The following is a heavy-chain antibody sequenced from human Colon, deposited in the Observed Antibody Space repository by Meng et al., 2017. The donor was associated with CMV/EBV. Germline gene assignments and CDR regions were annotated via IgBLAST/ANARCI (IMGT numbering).Heavy chain of an antibody. CDR2: INLNSGSI. CDR1: GFTFDDHP. D-gene: IGHD2-8*01. Sequence: SLKIFWVASGFTFDDHPMHWGRQSPGKGLEWISVINLNSGSIGYPDSVRGRFVVSRDNAKSSLYLQMNSLRPEDTALYFCAKDKGAVYARGGMDAWGQGTTVTVSS. V-gene: IGHV3-9*01. J-gene: IGHJ6*02. CDR3: AKDKGAVYARGGMDA.